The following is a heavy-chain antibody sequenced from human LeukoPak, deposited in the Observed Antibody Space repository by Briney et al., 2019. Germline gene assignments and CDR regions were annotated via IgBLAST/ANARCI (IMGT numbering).Heavy chain of an antibody. CDR1: GFTFSSNY. CDR3: ARESVVVTRVNAFDI. Sequence: GGSLRLSCAASGFTFSSNYMSWVRQAPGKGLEWVSVIYSGGSTYYADSVKGRFTISSDNSKNTQYLQMNSLRAEDTAVYYCARESVVVTRVNAFDIWGQGTMATVSS. D-gene: IGHD2-21*02. J-gene: IGHJ3*02. V-gene: IGHV3-53*01. CDR2: IYSGGST.